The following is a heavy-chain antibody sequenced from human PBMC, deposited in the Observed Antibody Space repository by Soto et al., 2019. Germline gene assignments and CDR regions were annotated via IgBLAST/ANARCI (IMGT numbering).Heavy chain of an antibody. J-gene: IGHJ4*02. CDR3: ARGRESDGYFDY. V-gene: IGHV2-70*04. D-gene: IGHD2-15*01. CDR1: GFSLSTFGMR. CDR2: IDWDDDK. Sequence: VSGPTLVNPTQTITLTCTFSGFSLSTFGMRVSWIRQPPGKALEWLARIDWDDDKFYSTSLKTRLTISKDTSKNQVVLTMTNMDPVDTATYYCARGRESDGYFDYWGQGSLVTVSS.